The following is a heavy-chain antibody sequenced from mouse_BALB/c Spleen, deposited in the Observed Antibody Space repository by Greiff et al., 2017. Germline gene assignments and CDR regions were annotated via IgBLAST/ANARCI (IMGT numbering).Heavy chain of an antibody. V-gene: IGHV1S29*02. D-gene: IGHD1-1*01. CDR2: IYPYNGGT. Sequence: EVQLQESGPELVKPGASVKISCKASGYTFTDYNMHWVKQSHGKSLEWIGYIYPYNGGTGYNQKFKSKATLTVDNSSSTAYMELRSLTSEDSAVYYCARGPVVNAMDYWGQGTSVTVSS. CDR1: GYTFTDYN. J-gene: IGHJ4*01. CDR3: ARGPVVNAMDY.